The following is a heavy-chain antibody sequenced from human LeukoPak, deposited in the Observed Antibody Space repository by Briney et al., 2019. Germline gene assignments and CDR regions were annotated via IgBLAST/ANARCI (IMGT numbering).Heavy chain of an antibody. CDR3: AKEYSSGHNIFDY. D-gene: IGHD6-19*01. V-gene: IGHV3-23*01. CDR2: ISHSGGST. J-gene: IGHJ4*02. CDR1: DFTFSSYD. Sequence: QSGGSLRLSCTASDFTFSSYDMTWVRQAPGKGLEWVSSISHSGGSTYADSVKGRFTISRDNSKNTLYLQMSSLRAEDTAVYYCAKEYSSGHNIFDYWGQGTLVTVSS.